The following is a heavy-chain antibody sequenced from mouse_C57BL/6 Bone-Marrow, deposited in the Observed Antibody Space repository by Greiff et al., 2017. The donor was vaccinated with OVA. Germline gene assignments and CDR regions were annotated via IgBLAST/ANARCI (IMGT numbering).Heavy chain of an antibody. V-gene: IGHV1-59*01. Sequence: QVQLQQPGAELVRPGTSVKLSCKASGYTFTSYWMHWVKQRPGQGLEWIGVIDPSDSYTNYNQKFKGKATLPVDNSSSTAYMQLSSLTTEDYAVYDCAANWDGYWYFDVWGTGTTVTVSS. J-gene: IGHJ1*03. CDR1: GYTFTSYW. CDR3: AANWDGYWYFDV. D-gene: IGHD4-1*01. CDR2: IDPSDSYT.